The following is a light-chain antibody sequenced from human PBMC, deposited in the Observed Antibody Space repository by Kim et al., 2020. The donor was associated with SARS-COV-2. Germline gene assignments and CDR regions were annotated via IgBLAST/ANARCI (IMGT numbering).Light chain of an antibody. CDR3: HQRSDWPNT. Sequence: SWSPGETATQSGRASQGVGSYLAWYQQKRGQAPRLLMYDVSSRATGIPARFSGSGSGTDFTLTISGLEPEDFALYYCHQRSDWPNTFGQGTKLEI. CDR2: DVS. CDR1: QGVGSY. J-gene: IGKJ2*01. V-gene: IGKV3-11*01.